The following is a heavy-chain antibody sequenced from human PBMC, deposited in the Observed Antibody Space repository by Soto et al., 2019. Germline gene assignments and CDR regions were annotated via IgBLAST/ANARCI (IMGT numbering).Heavy chain of an antibody. CDR3: VKDDGGSPLTPPL. CDR1: GITISNYP. CDR2: ISGSGDRT. J-gene: IGHJ4*02. Sequence: EVQLLESGGGLVQPGGSLRLSCAASGITISNYPMSWVRQAPGKGLDWVSGISGSGDRTYYADSAKGRFTISKDISKNSLSLQLDSLGVDDTAVYFCVKDDGGSPLTPPLWGQGTLVTVSS. D-gene: IGHD2-15*01. V-gene: IGHV3-23*01.